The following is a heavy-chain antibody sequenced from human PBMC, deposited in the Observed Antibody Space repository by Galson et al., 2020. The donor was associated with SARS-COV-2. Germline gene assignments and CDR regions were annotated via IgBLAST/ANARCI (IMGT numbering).Heavy chain of an antibody. Sequence: SETLSLTFTVSGGSISSYYWSWIRQPPGKGLEWIGYIYYSGSTNYNPSLKSRVTISVDTSKNQFSLKLSSVTAADTAVYYCARGGYYDSSTWDPWGQGTLVTVSS. J-gene: IGHJ5*02. CDR3: ARGGYYDSSTWDP. CDR1: GGSISSYY. D-gene: IGHD3-22*01. V-gene: IGHV4-59*01. CDR2: IYYSGST.